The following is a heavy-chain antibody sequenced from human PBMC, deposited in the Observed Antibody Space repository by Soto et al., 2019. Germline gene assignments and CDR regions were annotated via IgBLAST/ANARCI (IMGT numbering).Heavy chain of an antibody. V-gene: IGHV4-30-4*01. Sequence: QVQLQESGPGLVKPSQTLSLTCTVSDDSISTGDYYWSWIRQPPGKGLEWIGYIYYNGSTYYNPSLKSCVTMSLDTSENQFSLKLSSVTAADTAVFYCARVRRPSDYYHYGMDVWGQGTTVTVSS. CDR2: IYYNGST. CDR1: DDSISTGDYY. J-gene: IGHJ6*02. CDR3: ARVRRPSDYYHYGMDV.